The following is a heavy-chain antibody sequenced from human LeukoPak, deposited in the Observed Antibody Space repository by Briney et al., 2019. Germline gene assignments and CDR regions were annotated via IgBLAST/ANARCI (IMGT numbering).Heavy chain of an antibody. Sequence: GASVKVSCKASGYTFTGYYMHWVRQAPGQGLEWMGWINPNGGGTNYAQKFQGRVTMTRDTSISTAYMELSRLRSDDTAVYYCARDLPSLRYRGPRYYFDYWGQGTLVTVSS. J-gene: IGHJ4*02. CDR1: GYTFTGYY. CDR2: INPNGGGT. V-gene: IGHV1-2*02. D-gene: IGHD3-16*01. CDR3: ARDLPSLRYRGPRYYFDY.